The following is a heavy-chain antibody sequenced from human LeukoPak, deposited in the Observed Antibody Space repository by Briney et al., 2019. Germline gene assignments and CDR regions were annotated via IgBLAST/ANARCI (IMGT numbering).Heavy chain of an antibody. J-gene: IGHJ4*02. V-gene: IGHV3-30*02. D-gene: IGHD2-15*01. CDR1: GSTFSSSG. CDR3: AKEGYCSGGSCYSPYYFDY. Sequence: GGSLRLSCVTSGSTFSSSGMHWVRQTPGKGLEWVAFIRYDGSDKYYADSVKGRFTISRDNSKNTLYLQMNSLRAEDTAVYYCAKEGYCSGGSCYSPYYFDYWGQGTLVTVSS. CDR2: IRYDGSDK.